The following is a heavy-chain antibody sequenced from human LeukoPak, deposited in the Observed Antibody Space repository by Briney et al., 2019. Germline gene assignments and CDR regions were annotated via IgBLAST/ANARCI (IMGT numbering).Heavy chain of an antibody. CDR2: IFPIFGTA. Sequence: ASVKVSCKACGGSFSSEAISWVRQAPGQGLEWMGGIFPIFGTANYAQKFQGRVTITTDESTSTAYMEVSSLRSEDTAVYYCGRKAGDCGGGSCYSIDYWGQGTLVTVSS. J-gene: IGHJ4*02. CDR1: GGSFSSEA. V-gene: IGHV1-69*05. CDR3: GRKAGDCGGGSCYSIDY. D-gene: IGHD2-15*01.